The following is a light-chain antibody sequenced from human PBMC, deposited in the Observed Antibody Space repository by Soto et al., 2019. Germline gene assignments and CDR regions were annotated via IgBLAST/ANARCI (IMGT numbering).Light chain of an antibody. CDR3: QQYGSSPLT. V-gene: IGKV3-20*01. Sequence: EIVLTQSPGTLSLSPGERATLSCRASQRVSSSYLAWYQQKPGQAPRLLIYGASSRATGIPDRFSGSGSGTDFNLTISRLEPEDFEVYYCQQYGSSPLTFGGGTKVEIK. CDR2: GAS. CDR1: QRVSSSY. J-gene: IGKJ4*01.